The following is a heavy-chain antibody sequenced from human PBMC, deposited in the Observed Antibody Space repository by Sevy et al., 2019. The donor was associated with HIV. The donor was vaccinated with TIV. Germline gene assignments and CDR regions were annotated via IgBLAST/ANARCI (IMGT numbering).Heavy chain of an antibody. CDR3: AKGMRAYYYDSSGNFDAFDI. Sequence: GGSLRLSCAASGFTFSSYAMSWVRQAPGKGLEWVSAISGSGGSTYYADSVKGRFTISRDNSRNTLYLQMNSLRAEDTAVYYCAKGMRAYYYDSSGNFDAFDIWGQGTMVTVSS. J-gene: IGHJ3*02. D-gene: IGHD3-22*01. V-gene: IGHV3-23*01. CDR2: ISGSGGST. CDR1: GFTFSSYA.